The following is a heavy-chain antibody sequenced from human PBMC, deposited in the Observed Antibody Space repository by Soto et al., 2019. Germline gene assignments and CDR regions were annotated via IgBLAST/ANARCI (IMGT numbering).Heavy chain of an antibody. Sequence: QVQLVQSGAEVKKPGSSVKVSCKASGGTFSSYAIIWVRQAPGQGLEWMGGIIPIFGTANYEQKFQVRVTITADEATSTAYMELSSLRSDDTAVYYCARHVPAAGYYYGMDVWGQGTTVTVSS. CDR1: GGTFSSYA. V-gene: IGHV1-69*12. CDR3: ARHVPAAGYYYGMDV. D-gene: IGHD2-2*01. J-gene: IGHJ6*02. CDR2: IIPIFGTA.